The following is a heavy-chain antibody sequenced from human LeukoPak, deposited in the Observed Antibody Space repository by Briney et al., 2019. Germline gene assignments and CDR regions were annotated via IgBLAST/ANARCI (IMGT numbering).Heavy chain of an antibody. CDR2: ISGSGGTT. V-gene: IGHV3-23*01. CDR3: AELGITMIGGV. Sequence: TGGSLRLSCAASGFPFSSYGMSWVRQAPGKGLEWVSGISGSGGTTYYADSVKGRFTISRDNSKNTLYLQMNSLRAEDTAVYYCAELGITMIGGVWGKGTTVTVSS. J-gene: IGHJ6*04. CDR1: GFPFSSYG. D-gene: IGHD3-10*02.